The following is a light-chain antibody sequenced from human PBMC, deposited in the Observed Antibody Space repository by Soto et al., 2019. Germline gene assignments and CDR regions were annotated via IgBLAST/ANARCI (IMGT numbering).Light chain of an antibody. J-gene: IGKJ5*01. CDR1: QGISSY. CDR2: AAS. CDR3: QQLNSYPL. Sequence: DIQLTQSPSFLSASVGDRVTITCRASQGISSYLAWYQQQPGKAPKLLIYAASTLQSGVPSRFSGSGSGTEFTLTIRSLQPEDFATYYCQQLNSYPLFGQGTRLEIK. V-gene: IGKV1-9*01.